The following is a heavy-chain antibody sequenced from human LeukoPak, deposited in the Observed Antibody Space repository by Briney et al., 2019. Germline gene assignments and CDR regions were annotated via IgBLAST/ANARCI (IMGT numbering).Heavy chain of an antibody. V-gene: IGHV1-69*13. J-gene: IGHJ5*02. CDR2: IIPIFGTA. CDR3: ARETVNWFDP. CDR1: GGTFSSYA. D-gene: IGHD1-14*01. Sequence: ASVKVSCKASGGTFSSYAISWVRQAPGQGLEWMGGIIPIFGTANYAQKFQGRVTITADESTSTAYMELSSLRSEDTAVYYCARETVNWFDPWGQGTLVTVSS.